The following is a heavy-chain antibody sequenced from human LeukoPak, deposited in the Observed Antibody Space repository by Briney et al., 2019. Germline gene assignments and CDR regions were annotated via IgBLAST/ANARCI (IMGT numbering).Heavy chain of an antibody. Sequence: GGSLRLSCVVSGFTFSSYAMSWVRQAPGKGLEWVAVISYDGNYKDYADSVKGRFTISRDSSKNTLYVQMNSLRAEDTAVYYCARGARKGDDYGGFFDYWGQGTLVTVSS. D-gene: IGHD4-23*01. J-gene: IGHJ4*02. CDR1: GFTFSSYA. V-gene: IGHV3-30*04. CDR2: ISYDGNYK. CDR3: ARGARKGDDYGGFFDY.